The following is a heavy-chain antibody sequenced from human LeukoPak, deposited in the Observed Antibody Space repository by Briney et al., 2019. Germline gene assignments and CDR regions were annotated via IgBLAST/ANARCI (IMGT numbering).Heavy chain of an antibody. CDR1: GYTFTSYW. J-gene: IGHJ4*02. Sequence: GESQKISCKGSGYTFTSYWINWVRQMPGKGLELMGSIYPGDSDTRYSPSFQGQVTISADKSIYTAYLQWSSLKASDTAMYYCARSWEFDHWGQGTLVTVSS. V-gene: IGHV5-51*01. D-gene: IGHD1-26*01. CDR2: IYPGDSDT. CDR3: ARSWEFDH.